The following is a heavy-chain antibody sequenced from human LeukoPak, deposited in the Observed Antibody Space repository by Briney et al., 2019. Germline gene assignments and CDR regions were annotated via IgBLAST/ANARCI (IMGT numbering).Heavy chain of an antibody. CDR2: IIPILGIA. V-gene: IGHV1-69*04. CDR1: GGTFSSYA. J-gene: IGHJ6*02. CDR3: AVGDCSSTSCYGGWYYYYGMDV. D-gene: IGHD2-2*03. Sequence: ASVKVSCKASGGTFSSYAISWVRQAPGQGLEWMGRIIPILGIANYAQKFQGRVTITADKSTSTAYMELSSLRSEDTAVYYCAVGDCSSTSCYGGWYYYYGMDVRGQGTTVTVSS.